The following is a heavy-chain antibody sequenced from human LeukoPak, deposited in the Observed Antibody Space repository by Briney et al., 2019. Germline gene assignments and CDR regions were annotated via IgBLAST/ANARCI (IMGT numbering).Heavy chain of an antibody. D-gene: IGHD3-3*01. V-gene: IGHV3-43*02. CDR2: ISGEGGST. CDR3: AKGIFWSGYYGLDY. Sequence: PGGSLRLSCAACGVTFDDYAMHWVRQVPGKGLEWVSLISGEGGSTYYADPVKGRFTISRDNSKNSLYLQMNSLRTEDTALYYCAKGIFWSGYYGLDYWGQGTLVTVSS. J-gene: IGHJ4*02. CDR1: GVTFDDYA.